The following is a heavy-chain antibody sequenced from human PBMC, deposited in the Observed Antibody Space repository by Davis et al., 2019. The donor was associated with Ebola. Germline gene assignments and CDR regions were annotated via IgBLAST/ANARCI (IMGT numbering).Heavy chain of an antibody. CDR3: TTGGYDILTGLNDY. Sequence: GESLKISCAASGFTFSSYSMNWVRQAPGKGLEWVSSISSSSSYIYYADSVKGRFTISRDNAKNSLYLQMNSLKTEDTAVYYCTTGGYDILTGLNDYWGQGTLVTVSS. CDR1: GFTFSSYS. CDR2: ISSSSSYI. J-gene: IGHJ4*02. D-gene: IGHD3-9*01. V-gene: IGHV3-21*03.